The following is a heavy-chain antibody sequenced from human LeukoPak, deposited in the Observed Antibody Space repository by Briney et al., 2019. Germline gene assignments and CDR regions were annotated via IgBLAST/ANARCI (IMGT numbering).Heavy chain of an antibody. CDR1: GFTFSSYS. J-gene: IGHJ4*02. D-gene: IGHD1-20*01. CDR2: ISSSSSYK. CDR3: ALAIANYGFIITGPADY. V-gene: IGHV3-21*01. Sequence: VGSLRLSCAASGFTFSSYSMNWVRQAPGKGLEWVSSISSSSSYKYYADSVKGRFTISRDNAKNSLYLQMNSLRAEDTAVYYCALAIANYGFIITGPADYWGQGTLVTVSS.